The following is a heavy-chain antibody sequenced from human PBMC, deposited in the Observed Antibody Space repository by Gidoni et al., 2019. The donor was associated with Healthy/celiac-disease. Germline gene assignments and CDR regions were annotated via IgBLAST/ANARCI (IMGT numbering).Heavy chain of an antibody. CDR1: GFTFSSYA. V-gene: IGHV3-30-3*01. CDR3: ARQDRSAIDY. CDR2: ISYDGSKK. J-gene: IGHJ4*02. Sequence: QVQLVESGGGVVQPGRSLRLSCAASGFTFSSYAMHGVRQAPGKGLEWVAVISYDGSKKYYADSVKGRFTISRDNSKNTLYLQMNSLRAEDTAVYYCARQDRSAIDYWGQGTLVTVSS.